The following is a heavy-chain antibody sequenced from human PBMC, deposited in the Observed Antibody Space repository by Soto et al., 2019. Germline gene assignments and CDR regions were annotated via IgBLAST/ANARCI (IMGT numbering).Heavy chain of an antibody. Sequence: GASVKVSCKASGYTFTGYYMHWVRQAPGQGLEWMGWINPNSGGTNYAQKFQGRVTMTRDTSISTAYMELSRLRSDDTAVYYCARAPRSWGEPRPYYYGMDVWGQGTTVTVSS. J-gene: IGHJ6*02. V-gene: IGHV1-2*02. CDR3: ARAPRSWGEPRPYYYGMDV. D-gene: IGHD3-16*01. CDR2: INPNSGGT. CDR1: GYTFTGYY.